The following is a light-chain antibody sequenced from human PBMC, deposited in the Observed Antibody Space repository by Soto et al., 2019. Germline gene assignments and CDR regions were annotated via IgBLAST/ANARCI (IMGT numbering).Light chain of an antibody. CDR1: QGISSY. CDR2: ASS. J-gene: IGKJ5*01. Sequence: DIQLTQSQAFLSASVGDRVTISCRASQGISSYLAWYQQTPGKAPKLLIYASSTLQSGVPSRFSGSGSGTEFTLTIGSLQPEDFATYYCQQLNTFSVTFGQGTRLDI. CDR3: QQLNTFSVT. V-gene: IGKV1-9*01.